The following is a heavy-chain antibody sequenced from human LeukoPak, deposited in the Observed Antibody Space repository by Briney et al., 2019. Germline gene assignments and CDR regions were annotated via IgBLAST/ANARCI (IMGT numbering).Heavy chain of an antibody. J-gene: IGHJ6*03. V-gene: IGHV1-18*01. CDR2: ISAYNGNT. Sequence: GASVKVSCKASGYTFTSYGISWVRQAPGQGLEWMGWISAYNGNTNYAQKLQGRVTMTTDTSTSTAYMELRSLRSDDTAVYYCARAVVPAAIYYYYYYMDVWGKGTTVTVSS. CDR3: ARAVVPAAIYYYYYYMDV. CDR1: GYTFTSYG. D-gene: IGHD2-2*01.